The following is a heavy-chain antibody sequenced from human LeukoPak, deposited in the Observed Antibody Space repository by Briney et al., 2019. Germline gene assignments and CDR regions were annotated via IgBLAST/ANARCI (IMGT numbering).Heavy chain of an antibody. CDR3: ARGSYDILTGYYSDNWFDP. Sequence: SETLSLTCTVSGGSISSYYWSWIRQPPGKGLEWIGYIYYSGSTNYNPSLKSRVTISLDTSKNQFSLKLSSVTAADTAVYYCARGSYDILTGYYSDNWFDPWGQGTLVTVSS. CDR2: IYYSGST. V-gene: IGHV4-59*12. D-gene: IGHD3-9*01. CDR1: GGSISSYY. J-gene: IGHJ5*02.